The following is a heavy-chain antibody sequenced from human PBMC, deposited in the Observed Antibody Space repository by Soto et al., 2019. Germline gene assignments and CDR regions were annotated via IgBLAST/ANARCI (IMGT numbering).Heavy chain of an antibody. Sequence: QVQLVRSGEEGKKPGPSVKVSGKASGYIFVNNGTAWGRQAPGKGLEWMGWISPYTGNTHSATKVQGRLTMTTDTSTSTAYMDLGSLTSDDTAVYYCVMVDNYVTPTPQDVWGQGTTVTVSS. CDR1: GYIFVNNG. V-gene: IGHV1-18*01. D-gene: IGHD3-16*01. CDR3: VMVDNYVTPTPQDV. J-gene: IGHJ6*02. CDR2: ISPYTGNT.